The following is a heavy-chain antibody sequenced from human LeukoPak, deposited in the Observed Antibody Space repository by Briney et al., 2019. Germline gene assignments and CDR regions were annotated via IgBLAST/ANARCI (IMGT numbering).Heavy chain of an antibody. J-gene: IGHJ3*02. V-gene: IGHV3-21*01. CDR2: ISSSSSYI. CDR3: ASPIIVGAPGASDI. Sequence: HGGPLRLSCAASGLTFSSYSMNSVRQAPGKGLEWVSSISSSSSYIYYADSVKGRFPISRDNAKNSLYLQMNILRAEDTAVYYCASPIIVGAPGASDICGQGTMVTVSS. D-gene: IGHD2-2*01. CDR1: GLTFSSYS.